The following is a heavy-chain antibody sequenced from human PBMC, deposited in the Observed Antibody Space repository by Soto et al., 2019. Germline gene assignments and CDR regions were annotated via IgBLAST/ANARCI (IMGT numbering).Heavy chain of an antibody. CDR2: INHSGST. J-gene: IGHJ4*02. CDR1: GGSFSGYY. CDR3: ATVPGVDTAMKPYQHPEGWRY. V-gene: IGHV4-34*01. Sequence: QVQLQQWGAGLLKPSETLSLTCAVYGGSFSGYYWSWIRQPPGKGLEWIGEINHSGSTNYNPSLKSRVTISVDTSKNQFSLKLSSVTAADTAVYYCATVPGVDTAMKPYQHPEGWRYWGQGTLVTVSS. D-gene: IGHD5-18*01.